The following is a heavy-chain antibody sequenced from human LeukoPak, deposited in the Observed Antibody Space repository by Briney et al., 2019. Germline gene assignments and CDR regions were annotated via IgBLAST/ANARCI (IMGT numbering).Heavy chain of an antibody. CDR3: ARDADLAVAGHFDY. CDR1: GFTFSSYA. V-gene: IGHV3-30*04. D-gene: IGHD6-19*01. CDR2: ISYDGSNK. J-gene: IGHJ4*02. Sequence: GGSLRLSCATSGFTFSSYAMHWVRQAAGKGLEWVALISYDGSNKYYADSVKGRFTISRDNSKNTLYLQMTSLRAADTAVCYCARDADLAVAGHFDYWGQGTLVTVSS.